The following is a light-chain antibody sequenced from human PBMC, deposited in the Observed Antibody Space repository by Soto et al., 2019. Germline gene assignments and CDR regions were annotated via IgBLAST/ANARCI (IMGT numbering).Light chain of an antibody. CDR3: QTYESSLSGWV. J-gene: IGLJ3*02. CDR2: ANN. Sequence: QSVLTQPPSVSGAPGQRVTISCTGSSSNIGAGYDVHWYQKLPGAAPKLLIYANNNRPSGVPDRFSGSNSGTSASLAITGLQAEDEADYYCQTYESSLSGWVFGGGTKVTVL. CDR1: SSNIGAGYD. V-gene: IGLV1-40*01.